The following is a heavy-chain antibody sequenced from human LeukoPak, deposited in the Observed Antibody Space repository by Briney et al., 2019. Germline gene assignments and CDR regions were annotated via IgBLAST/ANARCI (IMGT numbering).Heavy chain of an antibody. J-gene: IGHJ6*03. D-gene: IGHD2-2*02. CDR1: GFTFSSHS. V-gene: IGHV3-48*01. CDR2: ISASGSTT. CDR3: AKGPKGGYCSSTSCYRDDYMDV. Sequence: PGESLRLSCAVSGFTFSSHSMFWVRQAPGKGLEWVSYISASGSTTYYADSVKGRFTISRDNSKNTLYLQMNSLRAEDTAVYYCAKGPKGGYCSSTSCYRDDYMDVWGKGTTVTVSS.